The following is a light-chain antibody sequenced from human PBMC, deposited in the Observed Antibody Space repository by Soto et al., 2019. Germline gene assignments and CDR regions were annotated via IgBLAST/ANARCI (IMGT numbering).Light chain of an antibody. CDR3: QHYGSSPLYT. CDR1: QSVSSY. J-gene: IGKJ2*01. V-gene: IGKV3-11*01. CDR2: DAS. Sequence: EIVLTQSPATLSLSPGERATLSCRASQSVSSYLAWYQQKPGRAPRLLIYDASNRATGIPARFSGSGSGTDFTLTISSLEPEDFAVYYCQHYGSSPLYTFGQGTKVEIK.